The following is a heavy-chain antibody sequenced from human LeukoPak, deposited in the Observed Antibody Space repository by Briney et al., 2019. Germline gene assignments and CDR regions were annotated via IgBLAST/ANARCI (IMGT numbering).Heavy chain of an antibody. V-gene: IGHV4-34*01. J-gene: IGHJ4*02. D-gene: IGHD4-17*01. CDR1: GDSITGYY. CDR3: ARDPNYGDYEGI. CDR2: INHSGST. Sequence: KPSETLSLTCSVSGDSITGYYWGWIRQPPGKGLEWIGEINHSGSTNYNPSLKGRVTISVDTSKNQFSLKLSSVTAADTAVYYCARDPNYGDYEGIWGQGTLVTVSS.